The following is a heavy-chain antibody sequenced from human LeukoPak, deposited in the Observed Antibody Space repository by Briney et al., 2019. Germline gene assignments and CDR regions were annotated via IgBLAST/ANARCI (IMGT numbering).Heavy chain of an antibody. D-gene: IGHD5-12*01. CDR2: IYYSGST. J-gene: IGHJ4*02. CDR1: GGSISSGGYY. V-gene: IGHV4-31*03. Sequence: SETLSLTCTVSGGSISSGGYYWSWIRQHPGKGLEWIGYIYYSGSTYYNPSLKSRVTISVDTSKNQFSLKLSSVTAADTAVYYCARDLVSGYGNFDYWGQGTLVTVSS. CDR3: ARDLVSGYGNFDY.